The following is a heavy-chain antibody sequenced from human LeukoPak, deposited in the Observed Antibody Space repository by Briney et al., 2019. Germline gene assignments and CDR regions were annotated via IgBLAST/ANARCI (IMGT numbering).Heavy chain of an antibody. J-gene: IGHJ5*02. CDR1: GFTLNSHW. CDR2: INSDGSTT. CDR3: GGRYWFDL. Sequence: PGGSLRLSCEASGFTLNSHWMHWVRQVPGKGLVWVSGINSDGSTTMYADSVKGRFTISRDNAKNTVYLQMNSLRAEDTAVYCCGGRYWFDLWGQGSLVTVSS. V-gene: IGHV3-74*03. D-gene: IGHD2-15*01.